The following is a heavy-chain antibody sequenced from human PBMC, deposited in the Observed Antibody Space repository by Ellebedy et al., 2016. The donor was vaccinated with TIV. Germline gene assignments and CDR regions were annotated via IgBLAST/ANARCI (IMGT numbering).Heavy chain of an antibody. CDR2: IWSAGGT. CDR3: AGGPNRGY. J-gene: IGHJ4*02. D-gene: IGHD2/OR15-2a*01. V-gene: IGHV3-53*01. CDR1: GFTVSNNY. Sequence: GESLKISCAASGFTVSNNYMTWVRQAPGKGLEWVSVIWSAGGTSYADSVKGRFTISRDHSRNPLYLQMNNLRTDDTAVYYCAGGPNRGYWGQGTLVTVSS.